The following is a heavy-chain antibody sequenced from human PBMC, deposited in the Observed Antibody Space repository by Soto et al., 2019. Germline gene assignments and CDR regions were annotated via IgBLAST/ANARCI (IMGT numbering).Heavy chain of an antibody. CDR2: VSSSSSYI. CDR3: ARCMGFDGSGYAFFDS. V-gene: IGHV3-21*01. D-gene: IGHD3-10*01. CDR1: GFTFSGHT. Sequence: EVQLVESGGGLVKPGGSLRLSCAASGFTFSGHTINWVRQAPGKGLEWVSSVSSSSSYIYYADSVKGRFTVSRDNAEKSLYMQMNSLGAEDTAMYYCARCMGFDGSGYAFFDSWGQGTLVTVSS. J-gene: IGHJ4*02.